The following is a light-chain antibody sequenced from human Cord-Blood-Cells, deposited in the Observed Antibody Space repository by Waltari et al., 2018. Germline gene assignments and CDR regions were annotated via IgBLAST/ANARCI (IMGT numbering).Light chain of an antibody. Sequence: DVVMTQSPLSLPVTLGQPASISCRSSQSRVYSDGKTYLTWFQQRRGQSPRRLIYKVSNWDSGVLDRFSGSGSRTDFTLNISRVEAEDVGVYYCLQGTHWPPFGQGTKVEIK. V-gene: IGKV2D-30*01. CDR1: QSRVYSDGKTY. CDR2: KVS. CDR3: LQGTHWPP. J-gene: IGKJ1*01.